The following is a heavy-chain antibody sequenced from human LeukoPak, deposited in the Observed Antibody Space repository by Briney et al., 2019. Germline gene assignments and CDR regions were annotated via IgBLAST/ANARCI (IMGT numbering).Heavy chain of an antibody. Sequence: TGGSLRLSCAASGFTFSSYSMNWVRQAPGKGLEWVSSISSSSSYIYYADSVKGRFTISRDNAKNSLYLQMNSQRAEDTAVYYCARDPNCSSTSCYTVGNWFDPWGQGTLVTVSS. CDR1: GFTFSSYS. J-gene: IGHJ5*02. CDR2: ISSSSSYI. V-gene: IGHV3-21*01. D-gene: IGHD2-2*02. CDR3: ARDPNCSSTSCYTVGNWFDP.